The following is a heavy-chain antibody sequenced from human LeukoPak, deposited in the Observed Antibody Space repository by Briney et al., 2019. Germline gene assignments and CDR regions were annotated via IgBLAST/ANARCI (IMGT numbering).Heavy chain of an antibody. CDR1: GFTFSSYE. CDR3: VRDRGWLSNPGYFDY. D-gene: IGHD3-22*01. J-gene: IGHJ4*02. V-gene: IGHV3-48*03. CDR2: ISSNGSTV. Sequence: GGSLRLSCAASGFTFSSYEMNWVRQAPGKGLEWVSYISSNGSTVYYADSVKGRFTISRDNPKKSLYLQMNSLRAEDTAVYYCVRDRGWLSNPGYFDYWGRRTLVTVSS.